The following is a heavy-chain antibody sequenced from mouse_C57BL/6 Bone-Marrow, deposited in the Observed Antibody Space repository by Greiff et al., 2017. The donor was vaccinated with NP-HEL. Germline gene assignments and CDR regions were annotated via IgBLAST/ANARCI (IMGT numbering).Heavy chain of an antibody. V-gene: IGHV1-81*01. D-gene: IGHD1-1*01. Sequence: QVHVKQSGAELARPGASVKLSCKASGYTFTSYGISWVKQRTGQGLEWIGEIYPRSGNTYYNEKFKGKATLTADKSSSTAYMELRSLTSEDSAVYFCAPHYGSSPLDYWGQGTTLTVSS. CDR2: IYPRSGNT. J-gene: IGHJ2*01. CDR1: GYTFTSYG. CDR3: APHYGSSPLDY.